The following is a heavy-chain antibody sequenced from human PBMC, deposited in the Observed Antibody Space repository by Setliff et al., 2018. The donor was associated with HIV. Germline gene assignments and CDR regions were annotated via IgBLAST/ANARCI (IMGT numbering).Heavy chain of an antibody. CDR2: IHYSGSI. J-gene: IGHJ6*03. V-gene: IGHV4-59*11. D-gene: IGHD6-19*01. Sequence: PSETLSLTCTVSGGSISSHYWNWIRQPPGKGLEWIGYIHYSGSINYNPSLKSRVNISGDSSKKQVYLMLSSVTAADTAAYFCARVPSSGWYGGHHYMDVWGKGAAVTVSS. CDR1: GGSISSHY. CDR3: ARVPSSGWYGGHHYMDV.